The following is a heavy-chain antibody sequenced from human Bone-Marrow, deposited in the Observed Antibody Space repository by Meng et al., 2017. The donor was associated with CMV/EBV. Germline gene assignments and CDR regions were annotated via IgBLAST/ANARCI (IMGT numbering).Heavy chain of an antibody. D-gene: IGHD4-17*01. V-gene: IGHV1-69*10. Sequence: SVKVSCKASGGTFSSYAISWVRQAPGQGLEWMGGIIPILGIANYAQKFQGRVTITADKSTSTAYMELSSLRSDDTAVYYCARDGPDYGDYVNFDYWGQGTLVTVSS. J-gene: IGHJ4*02. CDR3: ARDGPDYGDYVNFDY. CDR1: GGTFSSYA. CDR2: IIPILGIA.